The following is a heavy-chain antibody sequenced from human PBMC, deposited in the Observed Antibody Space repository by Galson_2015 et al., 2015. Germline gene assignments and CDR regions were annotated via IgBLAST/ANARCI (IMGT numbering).Heavy chain of an antibody. Sequence: CAISGDSVSSNNTAWNWVRQSPSRGLEWLGRTYYRSKWYNGYAASVKGRITINPDTSKNQFSLQLNSVTPEDTAVYYCARMVGDSPDSWGQGTLVTVSS. CDR1: GDSVSSNNTA. V-gene: IGHV6-1*01. J-gene: IGHJ5*01. D-gene: IGHD3-10*01. CDR2: TYYRSKWYN. CDR3: ARMVGDSPDS.